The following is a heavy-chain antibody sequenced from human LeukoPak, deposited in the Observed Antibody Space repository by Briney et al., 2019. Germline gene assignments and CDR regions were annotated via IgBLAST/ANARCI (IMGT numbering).Heavy chain of an antibody. Sequence: GASVKVSCKASGYTFTGYYMHWVRQAPGQGLEWMGWINPNSGGTNYAQKFQGRVTMTRDTSISTAYMELSRLRSDDTAVYYCANCREVAPIYGMDVWGQGITVTVSS. J-gene: IGHJ6*02. V-gene: IGHV1-2*02. CDR1: GYTFTGYY. CDR3: ANCREVAPIYGMDV. D-gene: IGHD2-15*01. CDR2: INPNSGGT.